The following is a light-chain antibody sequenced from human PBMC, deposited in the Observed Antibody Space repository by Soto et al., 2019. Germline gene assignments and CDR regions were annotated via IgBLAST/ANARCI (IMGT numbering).Light chain of an antibody. CDR3: QQYGSSPLT. V-gene: IGKV3-20*01. CDR2: GAS. CDR1: QTIRSNY. Sequence: ETVLTQSPATLSLSPGERATLSCRASQTIRSNYLAWYRQTPGQAPRLLIYGASNRATGIADRFSGSGSGTDFPLIISRLEPDDFALYYCQQYGSSPLTFGQGNKLEIK. J-gene: IGKJ1*01.